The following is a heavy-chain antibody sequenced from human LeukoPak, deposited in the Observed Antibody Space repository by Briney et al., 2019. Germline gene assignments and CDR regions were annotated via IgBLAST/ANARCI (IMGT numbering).Heavy chain of an antibody. J-gene: IGHJ5*02. CDR3: ARGGKNIVVVTAIRRDWFDP. Sequence: SETLSLTCAVYGGSFSGYYWSWIRQPPGKGLEWIGEINHSGSTNYNPSLKSRVTISVDTSKNQFSLKLSSVTAADTAVYYCARGGKNIVVVTAIRRDWFDPWGQGTLVTVSS. V-gene: IGHV4-34*01. CDR2: INHSGST. CDR1: GGSFSGYY. D-gene: IGHD2-21*02.